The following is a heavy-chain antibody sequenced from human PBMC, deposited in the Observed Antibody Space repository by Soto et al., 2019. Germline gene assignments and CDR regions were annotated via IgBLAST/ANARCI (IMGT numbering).Heavy chain of an antibody. CDR3: AKDRPLTTVTTPPRYFQH. J-gene: IGHJ1*01. Sequence: EVQLLESGGGLVQPGGSLRLSCAASGFTFSSYAMSWVRQAPGKGLEWVSAISGSGGSTYYADSVKGRFTISRDNSKNTLYLQMNSLRAEDTTVYYCAKDRPLTTVTTPPRYFQHWGQGTLVTVSS. CDR2: ISGSGGST. D-gene: IGHD4-17*01. CDR1: GFTFSSYA. V-gene: IGHV3-23*01.